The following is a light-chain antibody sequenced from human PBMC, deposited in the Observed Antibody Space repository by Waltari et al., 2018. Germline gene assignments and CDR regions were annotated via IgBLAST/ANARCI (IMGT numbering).Light chain of an antibody. Sequence: EIVLTQSPGTLSLSPGERATLFCRASQSVTRTLAWYQQKPGHAPRLLIYDASSRATGIPDRFSGSGYGTDFSLTISRLEPEDFAVYYCQKYGTLPATFGQGTKVEIK. CDR1: QSVTRT. CDR3: QKYGTLPAT. J-gene: IGKJ1*01. V-gene: IGKV3-20*01. CDR2: DAS.